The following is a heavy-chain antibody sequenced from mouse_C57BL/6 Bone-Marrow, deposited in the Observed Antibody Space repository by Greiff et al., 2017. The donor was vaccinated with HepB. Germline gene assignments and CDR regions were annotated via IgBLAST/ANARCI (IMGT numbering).Heavy chain of an antibody. J-gene: IGHJ2*01. CDR2: ILPGSGST. CDR3: TFYGSSFDY. V-gene: IGHV1-9*01. CDR1: GYTFTGYW. D-gene: IGHD1-1*01. Sequence: VQLQQSGAELMKPGASVKLSCKATGYTFTGYWLEWVKQRPGHGLEWIGEILPGSGSTNYNEKFKGKATFTADTSSNTAYLQLSSLTSEDTAVYYCTFYGSSFDYWGQGTTLTVSS.